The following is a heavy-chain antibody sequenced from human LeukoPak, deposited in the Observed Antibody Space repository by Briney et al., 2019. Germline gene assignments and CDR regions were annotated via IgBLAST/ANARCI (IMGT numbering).Heavy chain of an antibody. V-gene: IGHV1-46*01. CDR1: GYTFTTYY. CDR2: INPSGGST. CDR3: ARDRDTMATIYY. J-gene: IGHJ4*02. D-gene: IGHD5-24*01. Sequence: ASVKVSCKASGYTFTTYYMHWVRQAPGQGLEWMGIINPSGGSTSYAQKFQGRVAMTRDTSTSTVYMELSSLRSEDTAVYYCARDRDTMATIYYWGQGTLVTVSS.